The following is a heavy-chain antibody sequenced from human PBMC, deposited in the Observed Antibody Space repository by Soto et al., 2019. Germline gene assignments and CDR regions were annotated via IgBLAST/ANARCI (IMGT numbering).Heavy chain of an antibody. CDR2: ISYDGRNK. V-gene: IGHV3-33*01. CDR1: GFTFSNHG. D-gene: IGHD2-15*01. J-gene: IGHJ4*02. CDR3: ARDRGWSRSHYFDS. Sequence: QVQSVESGGGVVQPGTSLRLSCAVSGFTFSNHGMHWVRQAPGKGLEWVAFISYDGRNKDYVDSLKGRFTISRDNFKDTLFLQMNTLRADDTAVYYCARDRGWSRSHYFDSWGRGTLVTVSS.